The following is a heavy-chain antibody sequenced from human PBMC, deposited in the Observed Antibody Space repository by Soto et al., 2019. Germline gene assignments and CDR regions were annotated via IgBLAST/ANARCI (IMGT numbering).Heavy chain of an antibody. Sequence: QTLSLTCAISGDSVSSNSAAWNWIRQSPSRVLEWLGRTYYRSKWYNDYAVSVKSRITINPDTSKNQFSLQLNSVTPEDTAVYYCACSSPLGVYYGMDVWGQGTTVTVSS. CDR1: GDSVSSNSAA. V-gene: IGHV6-1*01. CDR3: ACSSPLGVYYGMDV. D-gene: IGHD6-6*01. J-gene: IGHJ6*02. CDR2: TYYRSKWYN.